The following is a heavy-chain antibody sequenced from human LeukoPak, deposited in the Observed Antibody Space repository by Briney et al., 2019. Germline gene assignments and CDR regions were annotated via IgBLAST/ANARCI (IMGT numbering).Heavy chain of an antibody. Sequence: GRSLRLSCAASGFTFSSYGMHWVRQAPGKGLEWVAVISYDGSNKYYADSVKGRFTISRDNSKNTLYLQMNSLRAEDTAVYYCAKVVDYDILTGYPLFDYWGQGTLVTVSS. CDR2: ISYDGSNK. CDR1: GFTFSSYG. CDR3: AKVVDYDILTGYPLFDY. D-gene: IGHD3-9*01. J-gene: IGHJ4*02. V-gene: IGHV3-30*18.